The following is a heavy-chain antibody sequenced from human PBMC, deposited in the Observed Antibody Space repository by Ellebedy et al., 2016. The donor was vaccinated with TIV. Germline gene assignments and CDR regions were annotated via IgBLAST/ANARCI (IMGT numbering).Heavy chain of an antibody. CDR1: GGTFSSYA. J-gene: IGHJ4*02. CDR3: ARMDY. CDR2: INPSGGST. Sequence: ASVKVSXXASGGTFSSYAISWVRQAPGQGLEWMGIINPSGGSTSYAQKFQGRVTMTRDTSTSTVYMELSSLRSEDTAVYYCARMDYWGQGTLVTVSS. V-gene: IGHV1-46*01.